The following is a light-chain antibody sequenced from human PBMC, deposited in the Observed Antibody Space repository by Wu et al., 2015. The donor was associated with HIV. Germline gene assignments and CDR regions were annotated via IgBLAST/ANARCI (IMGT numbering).Light chain of an antibody. V-gene: IGKV3-11*01. CDR2: DVS. CDR1: QSVAYS. CDR3: QQHTNWPLT. Sequence: EIVLTQSPDTLSLSPGERATLSCRASQSVAYSLAWYQHKPGQALRLLIHDVSSGATGIPTRFSGSGSGTDFTLTISSLEPEDFAVYYCQQHTNWPLTFGQGTRLEIK. J-gene: IGKJ5*01.